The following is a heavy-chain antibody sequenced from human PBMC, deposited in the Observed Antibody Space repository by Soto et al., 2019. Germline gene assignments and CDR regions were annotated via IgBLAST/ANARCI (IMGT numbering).Heavy chain of an antibody. CDR2: IYYSGST. D-gene: IGHD3-10*01. J-gene: IGHJ4*02. CDR3: AGEMAARGLDY. V-gene: IGHV4-39*01. Sequence: SETLSLTCTVSGGSISSSSYYWGWIRQPPGKGLEWIGSIYYSGSTYYNPSLKSRVTISVDTSKNQFSLKLSSVTAADTAVYYCAGEMAARGLDYWGQGTLVTVSS. CDR1: GGSISSSSYY.